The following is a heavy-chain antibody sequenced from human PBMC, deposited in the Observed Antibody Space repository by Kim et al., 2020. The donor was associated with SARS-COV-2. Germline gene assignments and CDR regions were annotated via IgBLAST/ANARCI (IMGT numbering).Heavy chain of an antibody. CDR1: GFTFSSYA. V-gene: IGHV3-30*04. CDR3: ARGMDV. Sequence: GGSLRLSCAASGFTFSSYAMHWVRQAPGKGLEWVAVISYDGSNKYYADSVKGRFTISRDNSKNTLYLQMNSLRAEDTAVYYCARGMDVWGQGTTVTVSS. CDR2: ISYDGSNK. J-gene: IGHJ6*02.